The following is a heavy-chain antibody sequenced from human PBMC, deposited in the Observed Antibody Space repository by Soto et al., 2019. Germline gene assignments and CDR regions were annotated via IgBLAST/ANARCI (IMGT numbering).Heavy chain of an antibody. Sequence: SETLSLTCTVSGGSISSSIYYWGWIRQPPGKGLEWIGSIYYSGSTYYNPSLKSRVTISVDTSKNQFSLKLSSVTAADTAVYYCARAYSSSWYVGSWFDPWGQGTLVTVSS. J-gene: IGHJ5*02. V-gene: IGHV4-39*01. CDR3: ARAYSSSWYVGSWFDP. D-gene: IGHD6-13*01. CDR1: GGSISSSIYY. CDR2: IYYSGST.